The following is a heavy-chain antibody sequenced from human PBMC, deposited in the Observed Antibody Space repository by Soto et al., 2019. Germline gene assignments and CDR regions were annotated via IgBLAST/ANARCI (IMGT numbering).Heavy chain of an antibody. Sequence: QGQLVQSGAEVKKPGASVKLSCKASGFTFSNYGLNWVRQAPGQGLEWMGWVSANNGHTNYAQNLQGRVSMTTDTSTSTAYMELRGLTFDDTAVYYCAKGSDSSGYYYRFDYWGQGTLVTVSS. V-gene: IGHV1-18*01. J-gene: IGHJ4*02. CDR1: GFTFSNYG. CDR2: VSANNGHT. CDR3: AKGSDSSGYYYRFDY. D-gene: IGHD3-22*01.